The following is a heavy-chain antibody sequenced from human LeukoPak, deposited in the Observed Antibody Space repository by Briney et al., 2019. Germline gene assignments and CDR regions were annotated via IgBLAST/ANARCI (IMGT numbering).Heavy chain of an antibody. D-gene: IGHD2-2*01. Sequence: KPSETLSLTCTVSGGSVSSYYWSWIRRPPGRGLEWIAYLSHSGSSDSNPSLTSRVTTLVDTSKNQFSLKLTSVTAADTAVYYCARARYANAWYAFDIWGHGTMVTVSS. V-gene: IGHV4-59*02. J-gene: IGHJ3*02. CDR2: LSHSGSS. CDR1: GGSVSSYY. CDR3: ARARYANAWYAFDI.